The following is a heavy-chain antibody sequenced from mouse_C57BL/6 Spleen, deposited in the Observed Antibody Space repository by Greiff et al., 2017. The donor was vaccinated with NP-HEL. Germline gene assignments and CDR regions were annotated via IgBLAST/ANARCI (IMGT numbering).Heavy chain of an antibody. D-gene: IGHD1-1*01. CDR2: FHPYNDDT. CDR3: ARGHYYGSSYKGYAMDY. J-gene: IGHJ4*01. V-gene: IGHV1-47*01. Sequence: VQLQQSGAELVKPGASVKMSCKASGYTFTTYPIEWMKQNHGKSLEWIGNFHPYNDDTKYNEKFKGKATLTVEKSSSTVYLELSRLTSDDSAVYYCARGHYYGSSYKGYAMDYWGQGTSVTVSS. CDR1: GYTFTTYP.